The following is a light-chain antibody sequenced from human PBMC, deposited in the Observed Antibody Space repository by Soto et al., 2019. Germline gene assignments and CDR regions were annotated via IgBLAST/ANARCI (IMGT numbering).Light chain of an antibody. CDR2: EVN. Sequence: QYALTQPASVSGSPGQSITISCTGTSGDVGTYNLVSWYQQHPGRAPKLIIFEVNKRPSGVSNRLSGSKSGNTASLAISGLQADDEADYHCCSYAGRSNVVCGGGTKLTVL. CDR3: CSYAGRSNVV. V-gene: IGLV2-23*02. CDR1: SGDVGTYNL. J-gene: IGLJ2*01.